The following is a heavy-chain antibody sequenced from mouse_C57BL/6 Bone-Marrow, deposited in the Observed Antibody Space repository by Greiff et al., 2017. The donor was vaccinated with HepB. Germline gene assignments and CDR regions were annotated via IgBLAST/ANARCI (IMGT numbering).Heavy chain of an antibody. D-gene: IGHD1-1*01. V-gene: IGHV5-12*01. J-gene: IGHJ1*03. CDR1: GFTFSDYY. CDR3: ARRYYGRPLYFDV. Sequence: EVKVEESGGGLVQPGGSLKLSCAASGFTFSDYYMYWVRQTPEKRLEWVAYISNGGGSPYYPDTVKGRFTISRDNAKNPLYLQMSRLKSADTAMYYCARRYYGRPLYFDVWGTGTTVTVSS. CDR2: ISNGGGSP.